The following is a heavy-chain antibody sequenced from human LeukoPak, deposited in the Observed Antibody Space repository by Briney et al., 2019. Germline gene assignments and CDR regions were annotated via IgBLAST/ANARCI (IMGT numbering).Heavy chain of an antibody. V-gene: IGHV1-69*04. J-gene: IGHJ3*02. D-gene: IGHD5-12*01. CDR3: ARGRRGYHEDAFDI. Sequence: GASVKVSCKASGGTFSSYAISWVRQAPGQGLEWMGRIIPILGIANYAQKFQGRVTITADKSTSTAYMELSSLRSEDTAVYYCARGRRGYHEDAFDIWGQGTMVTVSS. CDR1: GGTFSSYA. CDR2: IIPILGIA.